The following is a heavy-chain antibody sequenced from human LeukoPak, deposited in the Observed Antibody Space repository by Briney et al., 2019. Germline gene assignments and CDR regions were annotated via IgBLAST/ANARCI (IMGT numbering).Heavy chain of an antibody. CDR1: GFTVSSNY. V-gene: IGHV3-66*01. D-gene: IGHD5-24*01. Sequence: GGSLRLSCAASGFTVSSNYMSWVRQAPGKGLEWVSVIYSGGSTYYADSVKGRFTISRDNSKNTLYLQMNSLRAGDTAVYYCASRVEMATIVFDYWGQGTLVTVSS. CDR2: IYSGGST. CDR3: ASRVEMATIVFDY. J-gene: IGHJ4*02.